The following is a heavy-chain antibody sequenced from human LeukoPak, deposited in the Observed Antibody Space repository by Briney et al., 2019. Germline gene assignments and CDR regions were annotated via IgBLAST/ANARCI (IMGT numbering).Heavy chain of an antibody. J-gene: IGHJ4*02. V-gene: IGHV4-4*07. D-gene: IGHD2-2*01. CDR1: GGSISSNY. Sequence: SETLSLTCTVTGGSISSNYWSWIRQPAGKGLEWLGRIYSDGSTNYNPTLKSRVTLSVDMSKGQFSLNLKSVTDADTAVYFCARDSGCSTSSCYRGSDYWGQGTLVTVSS. CDR2: IYSDGST. CDR3: ARDSGCSTSSCYRGSDY.